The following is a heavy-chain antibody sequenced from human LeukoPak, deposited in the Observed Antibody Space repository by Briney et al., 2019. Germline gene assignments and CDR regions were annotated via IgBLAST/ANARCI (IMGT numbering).Heavy chain of an antibody. J-gene: IGHJ4*02. CDR1: GGSIGRSSYY. D-gene: IGHD6-13*01. CDR2: IYYSGGT. Sequence: SETLSLTCSVSGGSIGRSSYYRGWTRQPPGKGLEWIGSIYYSGGTYYNPSLKSRVTISVDTSRNQFSLKLGSVTAADTAVYYCARHGSIATGAFTYWGQGTLVTVSS. CDR3: ARHGSIATGAFTY. V-gene: IGHV4-39*01.